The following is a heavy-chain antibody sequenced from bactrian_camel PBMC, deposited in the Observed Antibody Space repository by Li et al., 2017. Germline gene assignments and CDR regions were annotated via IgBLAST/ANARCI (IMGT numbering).Heavy chain of an antibody. J-gene: IGHJ4*01. CDR1: GFTFSSFT. Sequence: VQLVESGGGLVQPGGSLRLSCVVSGFTFSSFTWSWVRQAPGKRFEWLSAVDLGGRTVYADSVKGRFTISRDNAKSTLYLQLNSLRTEDTGMYYCARGGTADLRRDLGQGTQVTVS. CDR2: VDLGGRT. D-gene: IGHD7*01. CDR3: ARGGTADLRRD. V-gene: IGHV3S42*01.